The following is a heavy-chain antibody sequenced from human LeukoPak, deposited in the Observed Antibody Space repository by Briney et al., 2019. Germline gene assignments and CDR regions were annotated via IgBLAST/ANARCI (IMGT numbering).Heavy chain of an antibody. V-gene: IGHV4-30-4*01. J-gene: IGHJ5*02. Sequence: PSQTLSLTCTVSGGSISSGDYYWSWIRQPPGKGLEWIGYIYYSGSTYYNPSLKSRVTISADTSKNQFSLKLSSVTAADTAVYYCARQYYYDSSGYYAVNWFDPWGQGTLVTVSS. D-gene: IGHD3-22*01. CDR1: GGSISSGDYY. CDR3: ARQYYYDSSGYYAVNWFDP. CDR2: IYYSGST.